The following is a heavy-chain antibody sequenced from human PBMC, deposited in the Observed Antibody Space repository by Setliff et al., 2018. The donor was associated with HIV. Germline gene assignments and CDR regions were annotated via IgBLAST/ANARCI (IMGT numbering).Heavy chain of an antibody. CDR2: IYPGDSDT. V-gene: IGHV5-51*01. CDR3: ARGPTTVTNYYYYYMDV. CDR1: GYSFTNYW. Sequence: PGESLKISCKGSGYSFTNYWIGWVRQMPGKGLEWVGIIYPGDSDTRYSPSFQGQVTISVDKSINTAYLQMNGLRAEDTAVYYCARGPTTVTNYYYYYMDVWGKGTTVTVSS. D-gene: IGHD4-17*01. J-gene: IGHJ6*03.